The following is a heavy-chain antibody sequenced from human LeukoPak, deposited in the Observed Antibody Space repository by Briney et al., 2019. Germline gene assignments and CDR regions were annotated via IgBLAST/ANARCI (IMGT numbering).Heavy chain of an antibody. CDR2: IIPIFGTA. Sequence: SVKVSCKASGGTFSSYAISWVRQAPGQGLEWMGGIIPIFGTANYAQKFQGRVTITADKSTSTAYMELSSLRSEDTAVYYCARDQGYCSGGSCYSRGYDYYYGMDVWGKGTTVTVSS. CDR1: GGTFSSYA. D-gene: IGHD2-15*01. V-gene: IGHV1-69*06. CDR3: ARDQGYCSGGSCYSRGYDYYYGMDV. J-gene: IGHJ6*04.